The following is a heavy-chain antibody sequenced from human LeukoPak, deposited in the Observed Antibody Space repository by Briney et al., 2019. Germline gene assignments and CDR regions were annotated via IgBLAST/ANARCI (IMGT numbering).Heavy chain of an antibody. J-gene: IGHJ6*02. CDR2: INGDGSST. CDR3: ARKEEPYCSGGSCYYYYGMDV. Sequence: GGSLRLSCAASGFTFSNYWMHWVRQAPGKGLVWVSRINGDGSSTSYAASVKGRFTISRDNAKNTLYLQMNSLRAEDTAVYYCARKEEPYCSGGSCYYYYGMDVWGQGTTVTVSS. D-gene: IGHD2-15*01. V-gene: IGHV3-74*01. CDR1: GFTFSNYW.